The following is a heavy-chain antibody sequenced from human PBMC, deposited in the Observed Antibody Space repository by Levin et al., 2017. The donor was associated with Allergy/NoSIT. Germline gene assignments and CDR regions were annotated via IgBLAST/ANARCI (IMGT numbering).Heavy chain of an antibody. V-gene: IGHV3-7*02. CDR2: IRQDGSEK. D-gene: IGHD5-12*01. J-gene: IGHJ5*01. CDR1: GFNFNKYW. Sequence: GESLKISCAGSGFNFNKYWMSWVRQAPGKGLEWVANIRQDGSEKYYLDSVKGRFTISRDNAKQSVYLQMTFLSAEDTAMYYCATSTDSAYPLNWFDSWGQGTLVSVSS. CDR3: ATSTDSAYPLNWFDS.